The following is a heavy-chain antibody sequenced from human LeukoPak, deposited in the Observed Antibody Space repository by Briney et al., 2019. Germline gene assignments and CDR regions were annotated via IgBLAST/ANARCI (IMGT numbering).Heavy chain of an antibody. CDR2: IYPGDSDT. CDR3: ATYAGTSSKYFQN. D-gene: IGHD3-10*01. Sequence: GESLKIPCKGSGYSFPSNWIGGVRQMPGKGLEWIGIIYPGDSDTRYSPSFQGQVTISADKSISTAYLHWSSLKASDTAIYYCATYAGTSSKYFQNWGQGTLVTVSS. V-gene: IGHV5-51*01. CDR1: GYSFPSNW. J-gene: IGHJ1*01.